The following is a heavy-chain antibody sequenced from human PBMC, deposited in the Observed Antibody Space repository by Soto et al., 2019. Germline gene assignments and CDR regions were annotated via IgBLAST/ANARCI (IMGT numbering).Heavy chain of an antibody. CDR3: ARRAGVEAVAAEYFQH. CDR2: IYYSGST. J-gene: IGHJ1*01. V-gene: IGHV4-39*01. CDR1: GGSISSSSYY. D-gene: IGHD2-15*01. Sequence: QLQLQESGPGLVKPSETLSLTCTVSGGSISSSSYYWGWIRQPPGKGLEWIGSIYYSGSTYYNPSLKSRVTISVDTSKNQFSLKLSSVTAADTAVYYCARRAGVEAVAAEYFQHWGQGTLVTVSS.